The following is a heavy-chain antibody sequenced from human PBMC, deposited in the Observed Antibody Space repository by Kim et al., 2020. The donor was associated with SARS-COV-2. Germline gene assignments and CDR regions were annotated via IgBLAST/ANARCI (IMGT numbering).Heavy chain of an antibody. CDR1: GGSISSSSYY. CDR2: IYYSGST. CDR3: ASPYCSSTSCYWYFDL. V-gene: IGHV4-39*01. Sequence: SETLSLTCTVSGGSISSSSYYWGWIRQPPGKGLEWIGSIYYSGSTYYNPSLKSRVTISVDTSKNQFSLKLSSVTAADTAVYYCASPYCSSTSCYWYFDLWGRGTLVTVSS. D-gene: IGHD2-2*01. J-gene: IGHJ2*01.